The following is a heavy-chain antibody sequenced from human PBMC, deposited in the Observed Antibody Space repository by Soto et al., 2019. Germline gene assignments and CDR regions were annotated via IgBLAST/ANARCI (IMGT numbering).Heavy chain of an antibody. Sequence: PSETLSLTCTVSGGSISSSSYYWGWIRQPPGKGLEWIGSIYYSGSTYYNPSLESRVTISVDTSKNQFSLKLSSVTAADTAVYYCASLYYDFWSGYSKYYYYYYMDVWGKGTTVTVSS. CDR3: ASLYYDFWSGYSKYYYYYYMDV. D-gene: IGHD3-3*01. CDR2: IYYSGST. J-gene: IGHJ6*03. V-gene: IGHV4-39*01. CDR1: GGSISSSSYY.